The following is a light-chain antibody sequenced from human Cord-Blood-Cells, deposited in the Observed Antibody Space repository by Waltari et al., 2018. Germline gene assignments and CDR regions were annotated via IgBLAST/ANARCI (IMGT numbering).Light chain of an antibody. CDR2: AAS. Sequence: DIQMTQSPSSLSASVGDRVTITCRASQSISSYLNWYQQKPGKAPKLLIYAASSLQSGVPSRFSGSGSGTDFTLTISSLQPEDFATYYCQQSYSTPRTFDQATTVEI. CDR3: QQSYSTPRT. V-gene: IGKV1-39*01. J-gene: IGKJ1*01. CDR1: QSISSY.